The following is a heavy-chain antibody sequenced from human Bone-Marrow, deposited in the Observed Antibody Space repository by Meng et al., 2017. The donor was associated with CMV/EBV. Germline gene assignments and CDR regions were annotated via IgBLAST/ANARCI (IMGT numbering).Heavy chain of an antibody. Sequence: GGSLRLSCAASGFTFSSYAMHWVRQAPGKGLEWVAVISYDGSNKYYADSVKGRFTISRDNSKNTLYLQMNSLRAEDTAVYYCATELTHPYYDFWSGYFPYYYYGMDVWGQGTTVTVSS. V-gene: IGHV3-30*04. CDR1: GFTFSSYA. CDR2: ISYDGSNK. CDR3: ATELTHPYYDFWSGYFPYYYYGMDV. J-gene: IGHJ6*02. D-gene: IGHD3-3*01.